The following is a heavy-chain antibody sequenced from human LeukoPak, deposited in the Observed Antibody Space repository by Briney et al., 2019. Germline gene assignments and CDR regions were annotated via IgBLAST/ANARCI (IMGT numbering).Heavy chain of an antibody. V-gene: IGHV1-18*01. CDR2: ISAYNGNT. J-gene: IGHJ4*02. D-gene: IGHD6-13*01. CDR1: GGTFSRHA. Sequence: ASVKVSCKASGGTFSRHAIFWVRQAPGQGLEWMGGISAYNGNTNYAQKLQGRVTMTTDTSTSTAYMELRSLRSDDTAVYYCARVYSSSWYPLDYWGQGTLVTVSS. CDR3: ARVYSSSWYPLDY.